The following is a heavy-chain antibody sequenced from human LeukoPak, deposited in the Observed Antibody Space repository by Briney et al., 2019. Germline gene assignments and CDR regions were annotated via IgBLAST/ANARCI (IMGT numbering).Heavy chain of an antibody. CDR3: ARDVPFNYGSGSYYNLYFDY. Sequence: SETLSLTCTVSGGSINSRIYYWGWIRQPPGKGLEWIGSIYYSGSAYYNPSLKSRVTISVDTSKNQFSLKLSSVTAADTAVYYCARDVPFNYGSGSYYNLYFDYWGQGTLVTVSS. J-gene: IGHJ4*02. CDR2: IYYSGSA. D-gene: IGHD3-10*01. CDR1: GGSINSRIYY. V-gene: IGHV4-39*07.